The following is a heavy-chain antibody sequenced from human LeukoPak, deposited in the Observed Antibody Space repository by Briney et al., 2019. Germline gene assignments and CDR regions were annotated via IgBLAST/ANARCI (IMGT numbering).Heavy chain of an antibody. CDR1: GFTFSSYA. CDR2: ISGSGGST. Sequence: HSGGSLRLSCAASGFTFSSYAMSWVRQAPGKGLEWVSAISGSGGSTYYADSVKGRFTISRDNSKNTLYLQMNSLRAEDTAVYYCAKWAYGSDIYYYYYYMDVWGKGTTVTISS. J-gene: IGHJ6*03. CDR3: AKWAYGSDIYYYYYYMDV. D-gene: IGHD3-10*01. V-gene: IGHV3-23*01.